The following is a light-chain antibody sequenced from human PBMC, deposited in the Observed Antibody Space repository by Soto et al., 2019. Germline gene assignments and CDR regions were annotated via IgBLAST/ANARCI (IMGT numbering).Light chain of an antibody. V-gene: IGLV2-23*01. CDR1: SSDVGSYNL. Sequence: QSALTQPASVSGSPGKSITISCTGTSSDVGSYNLVSWYQQHPGKAPKLMIYEDTKRPSGISNRFSGSKSGNTASLTISGLQAEDEADYYCSSYAGSSTYVVFGGGTKLTVL. CDR2: EDT. J-gene: IGLJ2*01. CDR3: SSYAGSSTYVV.